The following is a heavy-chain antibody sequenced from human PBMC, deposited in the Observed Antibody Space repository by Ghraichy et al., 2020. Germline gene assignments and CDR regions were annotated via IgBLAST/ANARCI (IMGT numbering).Heavy chain of an antibody. CDR3: ARLRPDPTGVTLHDWFDP. V-gene: IGHV4-4*07. D-gene: IGHD2-8*02. CDR1: GGSISSYY. Sequence: SETLSLTCTVSGGSISSYYWSWIRQPAGKGLEWIGRIYTSGSTNYNPSLKSRVTMSVDTSKNQFSLKLSSVTAADTAVYYCARLRPDPTGVTLHDWFDPWGQGTLVTVSS. J-gene: IGHJ5*02. CDR2: IYTSGST.